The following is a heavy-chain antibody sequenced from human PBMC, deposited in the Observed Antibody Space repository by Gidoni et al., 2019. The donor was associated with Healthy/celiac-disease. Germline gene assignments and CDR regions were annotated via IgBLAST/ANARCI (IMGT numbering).Heavy chain of an antibody. CDR2: IWYDGSNK. J-gene: IGHJ6*02. D-gene: IGHD6-13*01. CDR3: AREYIAAADTGYYYYGMDV. CDR1: GFTFSSDR. Sequence: QVKLVESWGGVVSLGTPLRLSFASCGFTFSSDRMHWVRQAPGTGLEWVAVIWYDGSNKYYADSVKGRFTISRDNSKNTLYLQMNSLRAEDTAVYYCAREYIAAADTGYYYYGMDVWGQGTTVTVSS. V-gene: IGHV3-33*01.